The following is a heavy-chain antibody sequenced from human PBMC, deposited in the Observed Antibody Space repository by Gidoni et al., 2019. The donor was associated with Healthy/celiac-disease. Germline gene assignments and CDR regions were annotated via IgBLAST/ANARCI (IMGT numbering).Heavy chain of an antibody. D-gene: IGHD4-4*01. V-gene: IGHV2-70*01. J-gene: IGHJ6*02. CDR1: GFSLSTSGMC. CDR3: ARMGGTSYSNYYYYYGMDV. Sequence: TCTFSGFSLSTSGMCVSWIRQPPGKALEWLALIDWDDDKYYSTSLKTRLTISKDTSKNQVVLTMTNMEPVDTATYYCARMGGTSYSNYYYYYGMDVWGQGTTVTVSS. CDR2: IDWDDDK.